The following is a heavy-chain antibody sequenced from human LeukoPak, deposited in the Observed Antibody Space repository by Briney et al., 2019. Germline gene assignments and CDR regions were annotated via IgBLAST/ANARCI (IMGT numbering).Heavy chain of an antibody. CDR2: INHSGST. Sequence: SETLSLTCAVYGGSFSGYYWSWIRQPPGKGLEWIGEINHSGSTNYNPSLKSRVTISVDTSKNQFSLQLNSVTPEDTAVYYCARDGAFGAVADRFDYWGQGTLVTVSS. J-gene: IGHJ4*02. CDR1: GGSFSGYY. V-gene: IGHV4-34*01. D-gene: IGHD6-19*01. CDR3: ARDGAFGAVADRFDY.